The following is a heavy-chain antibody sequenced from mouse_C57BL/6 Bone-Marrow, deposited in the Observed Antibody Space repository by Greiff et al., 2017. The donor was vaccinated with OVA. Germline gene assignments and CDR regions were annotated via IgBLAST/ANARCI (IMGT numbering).Heavy chain of an antibody. V-gene: IGHV1-50*01. CDR3: ARDYYGSSYLAY. J-gene: IGHJ2*01. CDR2: IDPSDSYT. D-gene: IGHD1-1*01. CDR1: GYTFTSYW. Sequence: QVQLQQPGAELVKPGASVKLSCKASGYTFTSYWMQWVKQRPGQGLEWIGEIDPSDSYTNYNQKFKGKATLTVDTSSSTAYMQLSSLTSEDSAVYYCARDYYGSSYLAYWGQGTTLTVSS.